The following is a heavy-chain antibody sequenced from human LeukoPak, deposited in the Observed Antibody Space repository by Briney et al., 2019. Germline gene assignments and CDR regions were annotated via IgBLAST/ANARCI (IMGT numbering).Heavy chain of an antibody. CDR3: AREPIAVAAIDH. CDR1: GYTFTGYY. Sequence: GASVKVSCKASGYTFTGYYMHWVRQAPGQELGWMGWINPNSGGTNYAQKFQGRVTMTRDTSISTAYMELSRLRSDDTAVYYCAREPIAVAAIDHWGQGTLVTVSS. V-gene: IGHV1-2*02. J-gene: IGHJ4*02. CDR2: INPNSGGT. D-gene: IGHD6-19*01.